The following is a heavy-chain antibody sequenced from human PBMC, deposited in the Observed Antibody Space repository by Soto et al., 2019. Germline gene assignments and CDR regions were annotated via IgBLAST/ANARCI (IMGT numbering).Heavy chain of an antibody. CDR3: ACPPYYYGSGSPDSNY. Sequence: SETLSLTCTVSGGSISSSSYYWGWIRQPPGKGLEWIGSIYYSGSTYYNPSLKSRVTISVDTSKNQFSLKLSSVTAADTAVYYCACPPYYYGSGSPDSNYWGQGTLVTVSS. CDR2: IYYSGST. D-gene: IGHD3-10*01. V-gene: IGHV4-39*01. J-gene: IGHJ4*02. CDR1: GGSISSSSYY.